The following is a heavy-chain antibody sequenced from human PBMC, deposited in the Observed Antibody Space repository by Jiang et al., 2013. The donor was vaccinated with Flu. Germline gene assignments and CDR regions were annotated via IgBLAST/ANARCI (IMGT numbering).Heavy chain of an antibody. Sequence: GSGLVKPSETLSLTCAVYGGSFSGYYWSWIRQPPGKGLEWIGEINHSGSTNYNPSLKSRVTISVDTSKNQFSLKLSSVTAADTAVYYCARSTCGSTSCYELGWFDPWGQGTLVTVSS. J-gene: IGHJ5*02. CDR3: ARSTCGSTSCYELGWFDP. D-gene: IGHD2-2*01. CDR1: GGSFSGYY. CDR2: INHSGST. V-gene: IGHV4-34*01.